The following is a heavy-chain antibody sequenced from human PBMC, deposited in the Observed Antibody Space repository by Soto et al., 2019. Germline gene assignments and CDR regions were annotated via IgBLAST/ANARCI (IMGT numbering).Heavy chain of an antibody. V-gene: IGHV3-33*01. J-gene: IGHJ5*02. CDR2: IWYDGSNK. Sequence: GGSLRLSCAASGFTFSSYGMHWVRQAPGKGLEWVAVIWYDGSNKYYADSVKGRFTISRDNSKNTLYLQMNSLRAEDTAVYYCARAPYYGSGSYYNVGKIPYWFDPWGQGTLVTVSS. CDR1: GFTFSSYG. CDR3: ARAPYYGSGSYYNVGKIPYWFDP. D-gene: IGHD3-10*01.